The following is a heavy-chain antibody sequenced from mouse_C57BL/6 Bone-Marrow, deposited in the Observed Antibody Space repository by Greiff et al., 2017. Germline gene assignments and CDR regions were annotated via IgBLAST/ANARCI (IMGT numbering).Heavy chain of an antibody. D-gene: IGHD2-3*01. CDR1: GYTFTSYW. Sequence: QVQLQQPGAELVKPGASVKLSCKASGYTFTSYWMQWVKQRPGQGLEWIGEIDPSDSYTNYNQKFKGKATLTVDTSSSTAYMQRSSLTSEDSAVYYWGGGWLPCDIYGWGTGTTVTVSS. V-gene: IGHV1-50*01. CDR3: GGGWLPCDIYG. CDR2: IDPSDSYT. J-gene: IGHJ1*03.